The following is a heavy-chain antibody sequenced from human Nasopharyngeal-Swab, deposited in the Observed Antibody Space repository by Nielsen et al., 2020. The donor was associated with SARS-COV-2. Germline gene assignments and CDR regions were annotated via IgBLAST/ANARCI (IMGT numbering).Heavy chain of an antibody. Sequence: GESLKISCAASGFTFSSYAMHWVRQAPGKGLEWVAVISYDGSNKYYADSVKGRFTISRDNSKNTLYLQMNSLRAEGTAVYYCASDSPINVVPAARHPRQFDYWGQGTLVTVSS. V-gene: IGHV3-30-3*01. CDR1: GFTFSSYA. J-gene: IGHJ4*02. D-gene: IGHD2-2*01. CDR3: ASDSPINVVPAARHPRQFDY. CDR2: ISYDGSNK.